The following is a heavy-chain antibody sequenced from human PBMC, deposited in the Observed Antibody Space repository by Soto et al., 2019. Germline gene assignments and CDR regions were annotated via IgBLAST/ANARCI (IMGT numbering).Heavy chain of an antibody. CDR3: ARDLLSHMVVVTAFPAEGLDP. J-gene: IGHJ5*02. CDR2: IWYDGSNK. V-gene: IGHV3-33*01. CDR1: GFTFSSYG. D-gene: IGHD2-21*02. Sequence: PGGSLRLSCAASGFTFSSYGMHWVRQAPGKGLEWVAVIWYDGSNKYYADSVKGRFTVSRDNSKNTLYLQMNSLRAEDTAVYYFARDLLSHMVVVTAFPAEGLDPWGQGTLVTVSS.